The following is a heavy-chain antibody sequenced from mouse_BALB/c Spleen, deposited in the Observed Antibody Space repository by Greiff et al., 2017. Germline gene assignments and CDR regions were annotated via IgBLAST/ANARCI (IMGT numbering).Heavy chain of an antibody. Sequence: EVMLVESGGGLVQPGGSRKLSCAASGFTFSSFGMHWVRQAPEKGLEWVAYISSGSSTIYYADTVKGRFTISRDNPKNTLFLQMTSLRSEDTAMYYCARWPYDYAMDYWGQGTSVTVSS. D-gene: IGHD2-3*01. J-gene: IGHJ4*01. CDR2: ISSGSSTI. V-gene: IGHV5-17*02. CDR3: ARWPYDYAMDY. CDR1: GFTFSSFG.